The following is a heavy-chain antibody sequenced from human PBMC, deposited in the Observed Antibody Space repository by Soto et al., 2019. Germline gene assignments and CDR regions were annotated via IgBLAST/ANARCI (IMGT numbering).Heavy chain of an antibody. D-gene: IGHD4-17*01. CDR1: GFTFSRRG. Sequence: QVQLVESGGGVVHPGRSLTLSCATSGFTFSRRGMHWVRQAPGKGLEWVTAISPDGSNAFYGDSVKGRFTISRDNSKNMLYLQMDSLRAEDTAVYYCAKDVSVTTSPDYWGQGTLVTVSS. V-gene: IGHV3-30*18. CDR3: AKDVSVTTSPDY. CDR2: ISPDGSNA. J-gene: IGHJ4*02.